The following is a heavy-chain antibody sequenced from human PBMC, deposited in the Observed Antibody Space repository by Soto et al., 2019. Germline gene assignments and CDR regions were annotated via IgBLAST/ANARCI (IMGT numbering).Heavy chain of an antibody. CDR2: ISNSGGIM. J-gene: IGHJ5*01. V-gene: IGHV3-11*01. Sequence: GGSLRLSCGASGFTFSDYYMSWIRQAPGKGLEWISYISNSGGIMYYADSVKGRFTVSRDNAKNSLYLQMNSLRAEDTAVYYCARDRTIQGYCTTTRCHGWFDSWGQGTLVTVSS. CDR3: ARDRTIQGYCTTTRCHGWFDS. D-gene: IGHD2-2*01. CDR1: GFTFSDYY.